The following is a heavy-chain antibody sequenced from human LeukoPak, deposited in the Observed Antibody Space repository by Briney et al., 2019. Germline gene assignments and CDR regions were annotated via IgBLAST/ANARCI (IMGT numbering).Heavy chain of an antibody. V-gene: IGHV3-11*01. J-gene: IGHJ4*02. Sequence: GGSLRLSCAASGFTFSDYYMSWIRQAPGKGLERVSYISSSGSTTYYADSVKGRFTISRDNAKNSLYLQMNSLRAEDTAVYYCARDYSGNSATVGYWGQGTLVTVSS. D-gene: IGHD4-23*01. CDR1: GFTFSDYY. CDR3: ARDYSGNSATVGY. CDR2: ISSSGSTT.